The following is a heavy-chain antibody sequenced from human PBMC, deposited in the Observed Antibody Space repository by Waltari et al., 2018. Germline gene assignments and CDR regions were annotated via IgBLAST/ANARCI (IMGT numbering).Heavy chain of an antibody. CDR1: GGTFSSYA. D-gene: IGHD3-10*01. CDR3: ARVMVRGVAPTYYFDY. V-gene: IGHV1-69*01. CDR2: IIPIFGTA. Sequence: HVQLVQSGAEVKKPGSSVKVSCKASGGTFSSYAISWVRQAPGQGLEWMGGIIPIFGTANYAPKFQGRVTITADESTSTAYMELSSLRSEDTAVYYCARVMVRGVAPTYYFDYWGQGTLVTVSS. J-gene: IGHJ4*02.